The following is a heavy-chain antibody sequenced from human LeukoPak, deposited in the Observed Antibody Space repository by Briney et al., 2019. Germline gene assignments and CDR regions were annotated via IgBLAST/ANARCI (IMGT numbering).Heavy chain of an antibody. V-gene: IGHV3-48*01. J-gene: IGHJ4*02. Sequence: GGSLRLSCAASGFTFSSYSMNWVRQAPGKGLEWVSYISSGSSTIYYADSVKGRFTISRDNAKNSLYLQMNSLRAEDTAVYYCAKDGSGSSTSYFDYWGQGTLVTVSS. CDR3: AKDGSGSSTSYFDY. CDR2: ISSGSSTI. CDR1: GFTFSSYS. D-gene: IGHD1-26*01.